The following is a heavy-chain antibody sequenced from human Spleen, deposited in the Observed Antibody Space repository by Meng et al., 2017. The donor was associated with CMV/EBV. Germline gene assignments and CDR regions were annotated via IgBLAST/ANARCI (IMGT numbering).Heavy chain of an antibody. V-gene: IGHV3-21*01. J-gene: IGHJ6*02. CDR1: GFTFNNYT. CDR2: ITSGKNYI. Sequence: GESLKISCAASGFTFNNYTMNWVRQAPGKGLEWVSSITSGKNYIYYTDSVKGRFTISRDNSKNTLYLQMNSLRAEDTAVYYCARVSEGPKGYYYGMDVWGQGTTVTVSS. CDR3: ARVSEGPKGYYYGMDV.